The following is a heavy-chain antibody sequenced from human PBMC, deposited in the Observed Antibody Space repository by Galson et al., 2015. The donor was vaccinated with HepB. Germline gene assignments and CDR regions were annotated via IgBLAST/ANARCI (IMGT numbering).Heavy chain of an antibody. V-gene: IGHV3-13*05. CDR2: IGTAGDP. D-gene: IGHD3-3*01. Sequence: SLRLSCAASGFTFSSYDMHWVRQAPGKGLEWVSAIGTAGDPYYQGSVKDRFTISRENDKNTLYLQMNSLRAGDTAVYYCARARGYYYRSAYHTSGWYFDLWGHGTLVTVSS. CDR3: ARARGYYYRSAYHTSGWYFDL. CDR1: GFTFSSYD. J-gene: IGHJ2*01.